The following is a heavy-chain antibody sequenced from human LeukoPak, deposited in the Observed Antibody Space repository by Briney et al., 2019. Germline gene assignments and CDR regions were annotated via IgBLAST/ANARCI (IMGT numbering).Heavy chain of an antibody. J-gene: IGHJ4*02. Sequence: GASVKVSCKASGYTFTSYGISWVRQAPGQGLEWMGWINPNSGGTNYAQKFQGWVTMTRDTSISTAYMELSRLRSDDTAVYYCARVVVTALDYWGQGTLVTVSS. CDR3: ARVVVTALDY. D-gene: IGHD2-21*02. V-gene: IGHV1-2*04. CDR1: GYTFTSYG. CDR2: INPNSGGT.